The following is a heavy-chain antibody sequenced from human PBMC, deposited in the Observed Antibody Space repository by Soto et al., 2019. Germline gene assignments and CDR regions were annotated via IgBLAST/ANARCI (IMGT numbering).Heavy chain of an antibody. CDR2: INAGNGNT. V-gene: IGHV1-3*01. Sequence: QVQLVQSGAEVKKPGASVKVSCKASGYTFTSYAMHWVRQAPGQRLEWMGWINAGNGNTKYSQKFQGRGTITRDTSASTAYRELSSLRSEDTAVYYCARSIVVVTALDYWGQGTLVTVSS. J-gene: IGHJ4*02. CDR3: ARSIVVVTALDY. D-gene: IGHD2-21*02. CDR1: GYTFTSYA.